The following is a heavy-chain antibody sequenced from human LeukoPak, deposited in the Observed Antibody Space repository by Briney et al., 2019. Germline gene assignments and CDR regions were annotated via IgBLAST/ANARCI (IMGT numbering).Heavy chain of an antibody. Sequence: ASVKVSCKASGYTFTSYDFNRVRQATGQRPEWMGWMSPNSGDTGYAQKFQDRVTMTRNTSISTAYMELSSLRSDDTAVYYCARGPPNWGYDYWGPGTLVTVSS. J-gene: IGHJ4*02. V-gene: IGHV1-8*01. CDR1: GYTFTSYD. CDR2: MSPNSGDT. CDR3: ARGPPNWGYDY. D-gene: IGHD7-27*01.